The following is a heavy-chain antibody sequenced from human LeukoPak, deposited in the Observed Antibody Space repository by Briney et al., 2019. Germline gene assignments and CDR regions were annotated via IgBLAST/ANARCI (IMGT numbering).Heavy chain of an antibody. D-gene: IGHD3-22*01. Sequence: ASVKVSCTASGYTFTDYYMHWVRQAPGQGLEWMGWINPKSGGTNYAQQFEGRVTLTRDTSISTSYMEVSGLRYDDTAVYYCARDPYYSDYSHFDYWGQGTLVSVST. CDR3: ARDPYYSDYSHFDY. CDR1: GYTFTDYY. V-gene: IGHV1-2*02. J-gene: IGHJ4*02. CDR2: INPKSGGT.